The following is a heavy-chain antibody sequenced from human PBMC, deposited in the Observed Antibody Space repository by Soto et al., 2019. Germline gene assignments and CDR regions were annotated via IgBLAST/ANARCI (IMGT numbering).Heavy chain of an antibody. J-gene: IGHJ3*02. V-gene: IGHV1-2*02. CDR3: AADGLYSSGYYFAFDI. D-gene: IGHD3-22*01. CDR1: GYTFTGYY. CDR2: IDLSSGDT. Sequence: ASVKVSCKASGYTFTGYYMHWVRQAPGQGLEWIGWIDLSSGDTNYAQKFQGRVTITRDMSTSTAYMELSSLRSEDTAVYYCAADGLYSSGYYFAFDIWGQGTMVTVSS.